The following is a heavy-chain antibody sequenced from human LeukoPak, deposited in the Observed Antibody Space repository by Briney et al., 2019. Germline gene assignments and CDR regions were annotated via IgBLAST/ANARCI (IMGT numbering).Heavy chain of an antibody. CDR3: ARDLRDSSGYYYFDY. CDR1: GYTFTSYG. V-gene: IGHV1-18*01. J-gene: IGHJ4*02. Sequence: GASVKVPCKASGYTFTSYGISWVRQAPGQGLEWMGWISAYNGNTNYAQKLQGRVTMTTDTSTSTAYMELRSLRSDDTAVYYCARDLRDSSGYYYFDYWGQGTLVTVSS. D-gene: IGHD3-22*01. CDR2: ISAYNGNT.